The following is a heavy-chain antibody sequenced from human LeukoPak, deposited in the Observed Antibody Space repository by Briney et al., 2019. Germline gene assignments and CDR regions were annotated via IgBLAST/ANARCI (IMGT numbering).Heavy chain of an antibody. CDR3: ARESGITTAVDY. Sequence: GGSLRLSCAASGLTVSSNYMSWVRQAPGKGLEWVSVIYSGGSTYYADSVKGRFTISRDNSKNTLYLQMNSLRAEDTAVYYCARESGITTAVDYWGQGTLVTVSS. J-gene: IGHJ4*02. CDR1: GLTVSSNY. CDR2: IYSGGST. D-gene: IGHD3-10*01. V-gene: IGHV3-66*02.